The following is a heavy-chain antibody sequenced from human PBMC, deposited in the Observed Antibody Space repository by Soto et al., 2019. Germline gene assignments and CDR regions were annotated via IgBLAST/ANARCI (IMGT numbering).Heavy chain of an antibody. V-gene: IGHV3-23*01. CDR3: AKEYILTGYYDGPLFEY. J-gene: IGHJ4*02. D-gene: IGHD3-9*01. Sequence: GVLRLSCAASGFTFSSYAMSWVRQAPGKGLEWVSAISGSGGSTYYADSVKGRFTISRDNSKNAVYLQMNSLRAEDTAVYYCAKEYILTGYYDGPLFEYWGQGTLVTVSS. CDR1: GFTFSSYA. CDR2: ISGSGGST.